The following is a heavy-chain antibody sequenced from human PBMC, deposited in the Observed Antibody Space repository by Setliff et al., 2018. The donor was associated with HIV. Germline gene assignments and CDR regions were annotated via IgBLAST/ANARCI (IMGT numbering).Heavy chain of an antibody. D-gene: IGHD5-12*01. CDR1: TFMFDKYA. V-gene: IGHV3-23*03. Sequence: PGGSLRLSCAAATFMFDKYAMSWVRQAPGKGLEWVSVIYTGETNTNYADSVKGRFKISRDDSKNTLFLQMNSLRAEDTAVYYCARDSGNTGSYLGYRVPFAHWGQGTVVTVSS. CDR2: IYTGETNT. J-gene: IGHJ4*02. CDR3: ARDSGNTGSYLGYRVPFAH.